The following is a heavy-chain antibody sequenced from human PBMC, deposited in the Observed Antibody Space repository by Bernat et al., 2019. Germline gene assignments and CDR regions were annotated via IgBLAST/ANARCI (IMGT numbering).Heavy chain of an antibody. D-gene: IGHD4-4*01. CDR2: IYYSGST. Sequence: QLQLQESGPGLVKPSETLSLTCTGSGGSISSSSYYWGWIRQPPGKGLEGIGSIYYSGSTYYNPSLKSRVTISVDTSKNQFSLKLSSVTAAGTAVYYCARVCLSARGTTVTPGGYFDYWGQGTLVTVSS. CDR3: ARVCLSARGTTVTPGGYFDY. J-gene: IGHJ4*02. V-gene: IGHV4-39*01. CDR1: GGSISSSSYY.